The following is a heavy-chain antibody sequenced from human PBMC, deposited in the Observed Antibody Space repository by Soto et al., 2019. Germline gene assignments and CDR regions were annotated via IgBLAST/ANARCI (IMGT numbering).Heavy chain of an antibody. D-gene: IGHD3-10*01. CDR1: GGSISSAGYY. CDR3: ARGVVVDYYGSGSYGEY. Sequence: QVQLQESGPGLVKPSQTLSLTCTVSGGSISSAGYYWSWIRQHPGKGLEWIGYIYYSGSTYYNPSLKSRVTISVDTSKNQFSLKLSSVTAADTAVYYCARGVVVDYYGSGSYGEYWGQGTLVTVSS. J-gene: IGHJ4*02. V-gene: IGHV4-31*03. CDR2: IYYSGST.